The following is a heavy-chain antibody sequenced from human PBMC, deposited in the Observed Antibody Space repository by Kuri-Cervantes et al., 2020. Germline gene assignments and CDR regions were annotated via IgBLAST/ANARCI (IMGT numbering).Heavy chain of an antibody. V-gene: IGHV4-61*01. J-gene: IGHJ5*02. Sequence: SETLSLTCTVSGGSISSGSYYWGWIRQPPGKGLEWIGYMFHSGNSNFDPSLKSRVTMSIDTSKNQISLRLSSVTAADTAIYYCARGLREYSAYEMVSWGQGTLVTVSS. CDR2: MFHSGNS. CDR1: GGSISSGSYY. CDR3: ARGLREYSAYEMVS. D-gene: IGHD5-12*01.